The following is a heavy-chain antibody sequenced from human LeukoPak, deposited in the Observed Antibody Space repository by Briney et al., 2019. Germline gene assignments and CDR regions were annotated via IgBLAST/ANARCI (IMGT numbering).Heavy chain of an antibody. D-gene: IGHD1-26*01. V-gene: IGHV1-2*06. CDR2: INPNSGGT. Sequence: ASVKVSCMASGYTFTGYYMHLVRQAPGPRIEWIGRINPNSGGTNYVQKFQGRVTITTNESTSTAYMELSSLISEDTTVDYGSREDIMVGATPHDYWGQGTRVTVSS. CDR3: SREDIMVGATPHDY. J-gene: IGHJ4*02. CDR1: GYTFTGYY.